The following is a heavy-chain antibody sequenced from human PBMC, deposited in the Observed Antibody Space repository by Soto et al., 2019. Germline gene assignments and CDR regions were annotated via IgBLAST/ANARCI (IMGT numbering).Heavy chain of an antibody. CDR2: ISYDGSNK. CDR3: ERGGPRNSGGDAFDI. Sequence: WRSLGVSGGAAGVTRSSYAMHEVRQATGKGLEWVAVISYDGSNKYYADSVKGRFTISRDNSKNTLYLQMNSLRAEDTAVYYCERGGPRNSGGDAFDIWGQGTMVSV. J-gene: IGHJ3*02. CDR1: GVTRSSYA. V-gene: IGHV3-30-3*01. D-gene: IGHD2-15*01.